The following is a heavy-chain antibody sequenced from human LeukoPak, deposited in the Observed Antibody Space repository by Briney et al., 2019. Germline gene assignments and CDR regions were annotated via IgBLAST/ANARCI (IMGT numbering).Heavy chain of an antibody. CDR3: ARTAARRFDY. CDR1: GYTFPSYF. Sequence: RRASVKVSCKASGYTFPSYFMHWVRQAPGQGLEWMGIINPTGGSTTYAQKFQGRVTMTRDTSTSTIYVELSSLRSDDTAVYYCARTAARRFDYWGQGTLVTVSS. CDR2: INPTGGST. D-gene: IGHD6-6*01. V-gene: IGHV1-46*01. J-gene: IGHJ4*02.